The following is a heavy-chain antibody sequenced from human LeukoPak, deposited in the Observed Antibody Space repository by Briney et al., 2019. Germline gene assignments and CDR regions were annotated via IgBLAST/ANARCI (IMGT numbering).Heavy chain of an antibody. CDR2: ISSSSSYI. Sequence: RTGGSLRLSCAASGFTFSSYSMNWVRQAPGKGLEWVSSISSSSSYIYYADSVKGRFTISRDNAKNSLYLQMNSLRAEDTAVYYCARDMGPYSGSYWGFDYWGQGTLVTVSS. CDR1: GFTFSSYS. J-gene: IGHJ4*02. D-gene: IGHD1-26*01. V-gene: IGHV3-21*01. CDR3: ARDMGPYSGSYWGFDY.